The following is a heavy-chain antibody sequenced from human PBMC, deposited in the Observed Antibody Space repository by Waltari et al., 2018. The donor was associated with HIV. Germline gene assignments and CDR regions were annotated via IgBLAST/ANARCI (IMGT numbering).Heavy chain of an antibody. CDR1: GFTVSSNY. CDR3: ARDPEMATKWGY. D-gene: IGHD5-12*01. Sequence: EVQLVESGGGLIQPGGSLRLSCAASGFTVSSNYMSWVRHAPGKGLEWVSVIYIGGSTYYADSVKGRFTISRDNSKNTLYLQMNSLRAEDTAVYYCARDPEMATKWGYWGQGTLVTVSS. CDR2: IYIGGST. V-gene: IGHV3-53*01. J-gene: IGHJ4*02.